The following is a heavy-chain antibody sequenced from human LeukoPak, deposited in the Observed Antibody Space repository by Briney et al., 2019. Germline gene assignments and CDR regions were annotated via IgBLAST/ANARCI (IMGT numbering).Heavy chain of an antibody. CDR1: GGSFSGYY. CDR3: ARGGYSYGDNWFDP. V-gene: IGHV4-34*01. CDR2: INHSGST. J-gene: IGHJ5*02. Sequence: TSKTLSLTCAVYGGSFSGYYWSWIRQPPGKGLEWIGEINHSGSTNYNPSLKSRVTISVDTSKNQFSLKLSSVTAADTAVYYCARGGYSYGDNWFDPWGQGTLVTVSS. D-gene: IGHD5-18*01.